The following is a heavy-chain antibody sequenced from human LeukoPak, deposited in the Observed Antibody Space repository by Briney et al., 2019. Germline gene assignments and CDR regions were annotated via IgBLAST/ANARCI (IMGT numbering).Heavy chain of an antibody. D-gene: IGHD6-13*01. CDR1: GYSFTSYW. V-gene: IGHV5-51*01. CDR3: ARSRYSSSWPPGDSYYYYYGMDV. CDR2: IYPGDSDT. Sequence: GESLKISCKGSGYSFTSYWIGWVRQMPGKGLEWMGIIYPGDSDTRYSPSFQGQVTISAYKSISTAYLQWSSLKASDTAMYYCARSRYSSSWPPGDSYYYYYGMDVWGQGTTVTVSS. J-gene: IGHJ6*02.